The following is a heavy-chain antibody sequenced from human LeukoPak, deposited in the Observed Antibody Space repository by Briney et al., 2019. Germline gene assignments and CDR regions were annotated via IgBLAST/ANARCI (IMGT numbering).Heavy chain of an antibody. CDR1: GFSFGTYS. CDR2: IKQDGSEK. J-gene: IGHJ4*02. Sequence: GGSLRLSCAGSGFSFGTYSMTWVRQAPGKGLEWVANIKQDGSEKYYVDSVKGRFTISRDNANNSLFLQMNSLRAEDTAVYFCARDVHLDYWGQGTLVTVSS. V-gene: IGHV3-7*04. CDR3: ARDVHLDY.